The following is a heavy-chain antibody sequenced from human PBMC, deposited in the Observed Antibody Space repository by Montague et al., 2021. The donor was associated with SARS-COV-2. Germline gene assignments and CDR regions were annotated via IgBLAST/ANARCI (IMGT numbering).Heavy chain of an antibody. J-gene: IGHJ4*02. CDR2: TYYRSKWNN. Sequence: CAISGDSVSSNSAAWNWNRQSPSRRLEWLVRTYYRSKWNNDYAVSVKSRITINPDTSKNQISLQLNSVTPEDTAVYYCERTSASSDYWGQGTLVTVSS. D-gene: IGHD1-26*01. CDR3: ERTSASSDY. V-gene: IGHV6-1*01. CDR1: GDSVSSNSAA.